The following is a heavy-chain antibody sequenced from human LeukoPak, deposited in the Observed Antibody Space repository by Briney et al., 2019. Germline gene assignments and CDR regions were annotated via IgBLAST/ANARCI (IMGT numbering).Heavy chain of an antibody. J-gene: IGHJ4*02. Sequence: SETLSLTCTVSGYSINSGYYWGWIRQPPGKGLEWIGSIYHSGSTYYNPSLKSRVTISVDTSKNQFSLKLSSVTAADTAVYYCARRLGYCSGGSCTNFDYWGQGTLVTVSS. CDR2: IYHSGST. V-gene: IGHV4-38-2*02. D-gene: IGHD2-15*01. CDR3: ARRLGYCSGGSCTNFDY. CDR1: GYSINSGYY.